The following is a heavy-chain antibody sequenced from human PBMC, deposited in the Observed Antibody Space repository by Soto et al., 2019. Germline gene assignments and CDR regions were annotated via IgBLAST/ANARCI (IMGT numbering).Heavy chain of an antibody. CDR3: TTDDPINRS. V-gene: IGHV3-15*01. CDR1: GFTFSNAW. J-gene: IGHJ5*02. Sequence: EVQLVESGGGLVKPGGSLRLSCAASGFTFSNAWMSWVRQAPGKGLEWVGRIKSKTNGGTTDYAAPVKGRFTISRDYSKNTLYLKLKSLRTEDTAVYYCTTDDPINRSWGQGTLVNVSS. CDR2: IKSKTNGGTT.